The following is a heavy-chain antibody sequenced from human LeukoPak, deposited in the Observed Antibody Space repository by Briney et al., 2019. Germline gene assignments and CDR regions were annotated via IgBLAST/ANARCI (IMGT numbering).Heavy chain of an antibody. J-gene: IGHJ4*02. D-gene: IGHD4-17*01. V-gene: IGHV4-34*01. CDR1: GDSISDYY. Sequence: KPSETLSLTCTVSGDSISDYYWSWIRQPPGKGLEWIGEINHSGSTNYNPSLKSRVTISVDTSKNQFSLKLSSVTAADTAVYYCARAPYGDYRSYYFDYWGQGTLVTVSS. CDR3: ARAPYGDYRSYYFDY. CDR2: INHSGST.